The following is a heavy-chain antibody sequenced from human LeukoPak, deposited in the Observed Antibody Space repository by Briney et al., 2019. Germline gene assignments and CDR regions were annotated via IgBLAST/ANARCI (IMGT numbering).Heavy chain of an antibody. CDR1: GGTFNNSA. J-gene: IGHJ5*02. D-gene: IGHD5-12*01. CDR2: IMPLFGTA. CDR3: ARDVHGGYGSGWFDP. Sequence: SVKVSCKTSGGTFNNSAISWVRQAPGQGLEWLGGIMPLFGTAGYAQKFQGRVTITKDESTRTVYLELTSLTSDDTAVYYCARDVHGGYGSGWFDPWGQGTLVTVSS. V-gene: IGHV1-69*05.